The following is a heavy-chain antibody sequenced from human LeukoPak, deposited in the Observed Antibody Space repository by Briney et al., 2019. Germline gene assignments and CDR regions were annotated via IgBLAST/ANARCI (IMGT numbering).Heavy chain of an antibody. CDR2: IHYGGRA. Sequence: PSEILSLTCTVSGDSISGSGHFWGWIRQPPGKGLEWIGSIHYGGRASYFPSLESRVTISVDTSKNQFSLKVTSLTAADTAVYYCARVNGGDAFDIWGQGKMVTVSS. D-gene: IGHD3-10*01. J-gene: IGHJ3*02. CDR3: ARVNGGDAFDI. V-gene: IGHV4-39*01. CDR1: GDSISGSGHF.